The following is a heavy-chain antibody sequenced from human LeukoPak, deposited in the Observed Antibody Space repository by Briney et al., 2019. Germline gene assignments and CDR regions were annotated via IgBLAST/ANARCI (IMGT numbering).Heavy chain of an antibody. CDR2: IYHSGNT. D-gene: IGHD3-9*01. CDR1: GDSITSSNW. Sequence: SGTLSLTCAVSGDSITSSNWWSWVRQPPGKGLDWIGEIYHSGNTNYNPSLKSRVTISVDKSTNQFSLKLSSVTAADTAVYYCARAFSVLRYFDWPSFDYWGQGTLVTVSS. J-gene: IGHJ4*02. V-gene: IGHV4-4*02. CDR3: ARAFSVLRYFDWPSFDY.